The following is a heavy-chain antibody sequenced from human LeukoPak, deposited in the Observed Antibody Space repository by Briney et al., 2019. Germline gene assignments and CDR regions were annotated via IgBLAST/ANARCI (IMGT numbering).Heavy chain of an antibody. CDR3: ARDRGFGELLSDYFYDYVMDV. CDR1: GFVFSSYV. V-gene: IGHV3-30*04. J-gene: IGHJ6*02. CDR2: IPYDGSNK. Sequence: GGSLRLSCAASGFVFSSYVMHWVRQAPGKGLEWVAVIPYDGSNKYYADSVKGRFTISRDNSKNTLYLQLNSLRAADTAVYYCARDRGFGELLSDYFYDYVMDVWGQGTTVTVSS. D-gene: IGHD3-10*01.